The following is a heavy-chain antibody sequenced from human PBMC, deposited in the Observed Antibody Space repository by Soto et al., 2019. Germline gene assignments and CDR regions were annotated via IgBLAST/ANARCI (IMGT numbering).Heavy chain of an antibody. J-gene: IGHJ6*03. V-gene: IGHV1-24*01. CDR1: GYTLTELS. CDR3: ATVSVVAATGPSLDYYYMDV. CDR2: FDPEDGET. Sequence: ASVKVSCKVSGYTLTELSMHWVRQAPGKGLEWMGGFDPEDGETIYAQKFQGRVTMTEDTSTDTAYMELSSLRSEDTAGYYCATVSVVAATGPSLDYYYMDVWGKGTTVTVSS. D-gene: IGHD2-15*01.